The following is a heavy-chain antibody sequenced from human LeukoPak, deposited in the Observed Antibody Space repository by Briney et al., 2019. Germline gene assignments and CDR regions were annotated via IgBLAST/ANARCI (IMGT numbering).Heavy chain of an antibody. J-gene: IGHJ4*02. CDR3: ARRGAAGTYYFDY. CDR1: GFTFSSYG. D-gene: IGHD6-13*01. V-gene: IGHV3-23*01. Sequence: PGRSLRLSCAASGFTFSSYGMHWVRQVPGKGLEWVSAISGSGGGTYYADSVKGRFTISRDNSKNTLYLQTTSLRAEDTALYYCARRGAAGTYYFDYWGQGTLVTVSS. CDR2: ISGSGGGT.